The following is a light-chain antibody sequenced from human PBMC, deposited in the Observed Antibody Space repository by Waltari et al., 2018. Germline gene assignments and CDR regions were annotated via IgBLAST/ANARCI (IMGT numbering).Light chain of an antibody. CDR2: EGK. CDR3: SSNAGRGIV. Sequence: QSALTQPASVSGSPGQSITVSCTGASSDAGSYDLVCWYQQHPGKDPQLIIYEGKKRPSGVANGFAGFKSGNTASLTSSGGQAEDEAEYYCSSNAGRGIVFGGGTKLTVL. J-gene: IGLJ2*01. V-gene: IGLV2-23*01. CDR1: SSDAGSYDL.